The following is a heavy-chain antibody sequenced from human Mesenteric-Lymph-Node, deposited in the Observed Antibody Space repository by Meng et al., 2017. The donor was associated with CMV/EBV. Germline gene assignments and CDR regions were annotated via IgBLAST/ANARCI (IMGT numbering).Heavy chain of an antibody. CDR1: GFTFDDSA. Sequence: GGSLRLSCAASGFTFDDSAMHWVRQVPGKGLEWVSGISWSGSSIAYADSVKGRFTISRDNSKNTLYLQMSSLRAEDTAVYYCARDTYYYGMDVWGPGTTVTSP. J-gene: IGHJ6*02. V-gene: IGHV3-9*01. CDR2: ISWSGSSI. CDR3: ARDTYYYGMDV.